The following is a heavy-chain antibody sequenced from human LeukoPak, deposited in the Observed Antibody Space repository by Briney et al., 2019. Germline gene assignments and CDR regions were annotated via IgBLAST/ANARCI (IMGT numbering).Heavy chain of an antibody. Sequence: ASVKVSCKASGYTFTSYGISWVRQAPGQGLEWMGWISAYNGNTNYAQKLQGRVTMTTDTSTSTAYMELRSLRSDDTAVYYCARGAPLTMVRGVIIYWGQGTLVTVSS. V-gene: IGHV1-18*01. J-gene: IGHJ4*02. D-gene: IGHD3-10*01. CDR2: ISAYNGNT. CDR3: ARGAPLTMVRGVIIY. CDR1: GYTFTSYG.